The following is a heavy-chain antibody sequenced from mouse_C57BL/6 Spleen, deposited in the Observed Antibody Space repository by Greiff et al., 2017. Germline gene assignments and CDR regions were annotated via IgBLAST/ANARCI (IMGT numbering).Heavy chain of an antibody. Sequence: QVQLQQPGAELVKPGASVKMSCKASGCTFTSYWITWVKQRPGQGLEWIGDIYPGSGSTNYNEKFKSKATLTVDTSSSTAYMQLSSLTSEDSAVYYWARGDYDYDVGDYWGQGTTLTVSS. D-gene: IGHD2-4*01. J-gene: IGHJ2*01. CDR3: ARGDYDYDVGDY. CDR1: GCTFTSYW. CDR2: IYPGSGST. V-gene: IGHV1-55*01.